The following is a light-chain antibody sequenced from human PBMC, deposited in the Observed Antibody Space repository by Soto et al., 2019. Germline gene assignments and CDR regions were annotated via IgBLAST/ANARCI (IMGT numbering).Light chain of an antibody. CDR3: MSYAGMYTYV. V-gene: IGLV2-8*01. J-gene: IGLJ1*01. CDR1: SSDVGGYNY. CDR2: EVT. Sequence: QSALTQPPSASGSPGQSGTISCTGTSSDVGGYNYLSWYQHRPGKAPQLIIYEVTKRPSGVPNRFFGSKSGNTASLTVSGLQAEDEADYFCMSYAGMYTYVFGTGTKLTVL.